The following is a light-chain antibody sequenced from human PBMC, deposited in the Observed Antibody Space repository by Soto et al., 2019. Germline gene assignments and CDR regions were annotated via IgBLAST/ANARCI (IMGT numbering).Light chain of an antibody. Sequence: VGLTQSPGTLSVSPGEGVTLSCRASQSVGNSMPWYQQKPGQAPRLLIFGASTRVTGIPARFSGSGSGTEFTLTITSLKSEDFAVYYCQQYNNWPEYTFGPGTNLEIK. CDR1: QSVGNS. CDR3: QQYNNWPEYT. V-gene: IGKV3-15*01. J-gene: IGKJ2*01. CDR2: GAS.